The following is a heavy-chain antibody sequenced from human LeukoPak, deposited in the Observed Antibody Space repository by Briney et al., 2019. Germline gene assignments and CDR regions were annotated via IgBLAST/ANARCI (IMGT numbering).Heavy chain of an antibody. D-gene: IGHD2-2*01. CDR2: IIPIFGTA. CDR1: GGTFSSYA. J-gene: IGHJ6*03. V-gene: IGHV1-69*05. CDR3: ARGTRYCSSTSCRKKNYYYYMDV. Sequence: GASVKVSCKASGGTFSSYAISWVRRAPGQGLEWMGGIIPIFGTANYAQKFQGRVTITTDESTSTAYMELSSLRSEDTAVYYCARGTRYCSSTSCRKKNYYYYMDVWGKGTTVTVSS.